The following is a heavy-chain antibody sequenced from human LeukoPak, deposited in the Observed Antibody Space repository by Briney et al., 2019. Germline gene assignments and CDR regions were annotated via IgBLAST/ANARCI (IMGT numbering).Heavy chain of an antibody. CDR2: IYTSWST. D-gene: IGHD3-3*01. V-gene: IGHV4-61*02. J-gene: IGHJ3*02. Sequence: SETLSLTCTASGGSISSGSYYWSWIRQPAGKGLEWIGRIYTSWSTNYNPSLKSRVTISVDTSKNQFSLKLSSVTAADTAVYYCARDLGWLLAFDIWGQGTMVTVSS. CDR3: ARDLGWLLAFDI. CDR1: GGSISSGSYY.